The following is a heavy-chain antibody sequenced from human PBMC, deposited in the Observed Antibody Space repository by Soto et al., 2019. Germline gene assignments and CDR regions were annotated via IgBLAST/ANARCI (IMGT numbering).Heavy chain of an antibody. J-gene: IGHJ4*02. CDR3: ARNGVAGMDF. D-gene: IGHD3-3*01. Sequence: QVQLVQSGAEVKKPGSSVKVSCKASGDSFTSYPFSWVRQAPGQGLEWMGGIIPLFGTPNYAQKFQGRLTITADKSTSTDYMELSGLTSEDTAVYYCARNGVAGMDFWGQGTLVTVSS. CDR2: IIPLFGTP. V-gene: IGHV1-69*06. CDR1: GDSFTSYP.